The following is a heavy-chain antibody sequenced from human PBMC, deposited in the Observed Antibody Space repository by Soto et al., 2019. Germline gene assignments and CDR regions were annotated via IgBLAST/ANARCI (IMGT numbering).Heavy chain of an antibody. CDR1: GGSSSGGDYY. J-gene: IGHJ6*02. CDR3: AREWLRFFYGMDV. Sequence: SETLSLTCTVSGGSSSGGDYYWSWIRQPPGKGLEWIGYIYHSGNTYYNPSLKSRVTISVDKSKNQFSLKLSSVTAADTAVYYCAREWLRFFYGMDVWGQGTTVTVSS. CDR2: IYHSGNT. V-gene: IGHV4-30-4*01. D-gene: IGHD5-12*01.